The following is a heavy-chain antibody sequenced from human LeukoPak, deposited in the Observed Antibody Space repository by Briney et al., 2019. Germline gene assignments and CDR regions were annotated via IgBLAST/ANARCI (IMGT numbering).Heavy chain of an antibody. CDR2: TYTSGST. D-gene: IGHD4-17*01. V-gene: IGHV4-61*02. CDR1: GGSITSGAYY. Sequence: SETLSLTCTVSGGSITSGAYYWSWIRQPAGKGLEWIGRTYTSGSTNYNPSLKSRVTMSVDTSKNQFSLKLSSVTAADTAAYYCASTTAMGDVWGKGTTVTVSS. J-gene: IGHJ6*04. CDR3: ASTTAMGDV.